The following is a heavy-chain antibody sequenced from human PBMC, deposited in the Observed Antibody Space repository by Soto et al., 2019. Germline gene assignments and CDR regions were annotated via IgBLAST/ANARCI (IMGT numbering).Heavy chain of an antibody. V-gene: IGHV1-46*01. D-gene: IGHD2-21*01. CDR2: INPSGGST. CDR1: AYPLTRYY. J-gene: IGHJ4*02. CDR3: ARVGADCGGDCFDS. Sequence: ASVKVSCKASAYPLTRYYMHWVRQAPGQGLEWMGLINPSGGSTTYAQKFQGRVTMTRDTSTSTVYMELSSLRSEDTAVYYCARVGADCGGDCFDSWGQGTLVTVSS.